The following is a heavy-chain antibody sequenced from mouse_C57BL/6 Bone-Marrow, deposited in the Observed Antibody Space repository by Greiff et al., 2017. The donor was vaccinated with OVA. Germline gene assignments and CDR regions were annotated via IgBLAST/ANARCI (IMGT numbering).Heavy chain of an antibody. V-gene: IGHV1-55*01. CDR1: GYTFTSYW. CDR2: IYPGSGST. J-gene: IGHJ3*01. D-gene: IGHD1-1*01. CDR3: ARLGIYGAWFAY. Sequence: VKLQQPGAELVKPGASVKMSCKASGYTFTSYWITWVKQRPGQGLEWIGDIYPGSGSTNYNEKFKSKATLTVDTSSSTAYMQLSSLTSEDSAVYYCARLGIYGAWFAYWGQGTLVTVSA.